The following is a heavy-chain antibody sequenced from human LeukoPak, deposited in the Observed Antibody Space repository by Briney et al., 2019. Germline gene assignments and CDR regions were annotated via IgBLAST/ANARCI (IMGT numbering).Heavy chain of an antibody. J-gene: IGHJ4*02. V-gene: IGHV3-30*03. D-gene: IGHD1-26*01. CDR2: ISYDGSNK. Sequence: PAGSLTLSCAASGFTFSSYGMHWVRQAPGKGLEWVAVISYDGSNKYYADSVKGRFTISRDNSKNTLYLQMNSLRAEDTAVYYCARAEWELCPIVYWGQGALVSVSS. CDR1: GFTFSSYG. CDR3: ARAEWELCPIVY.